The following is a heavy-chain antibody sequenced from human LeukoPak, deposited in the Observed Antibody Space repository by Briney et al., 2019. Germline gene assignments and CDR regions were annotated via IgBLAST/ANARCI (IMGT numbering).Heavy chain of an antibody. CDR1: GGSISSYY. J-gene: IGHJ5*02. D-gene: IGHD6-19*01. V-gene: IGHV4-59*08. CDR2: IYYSGST. CDR3: ARAGVAVAGTPNWFDP. Sequence: SETLSLTCTVSGGSISSYYWSWIRQPPGKGLEWIGYIYYSGSTYYNPSLKSQVTISVDTSKNQFSLKLSSVTAADTAVYYCARAGVAVAGTPNWFDPWGQGTLVTVSS.